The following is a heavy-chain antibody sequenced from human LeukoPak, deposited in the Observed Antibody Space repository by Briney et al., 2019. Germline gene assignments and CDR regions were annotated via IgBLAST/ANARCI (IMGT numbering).Heavy chain of an antibody. Sequence: SETLSLTCTVSGGSISSGGYYWSWIRQHPGKGLEWIGYIYYSGSTYYNPSLKSRVTISVDTSKNQFSLKLSSVTAADTAVFYCARDNSGSYREFDYWGQGTLVTVSS. CDR2: IYYSGST. D-gene: IGHD1-26*01. V-gene: IGHV4-31*03. CDR3: ARDNSGSYREFDY. J-gene: IGHJ4*02. CDR1: GGSISSGGYY.